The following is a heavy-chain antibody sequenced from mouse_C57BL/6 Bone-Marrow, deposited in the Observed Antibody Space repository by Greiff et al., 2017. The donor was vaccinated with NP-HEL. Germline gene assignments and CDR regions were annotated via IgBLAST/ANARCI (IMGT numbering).Heavy chain of an antibody. CDR2: IYPGSGST. V-gene: IGHV1-55*01. Sequence: QVQLQQPGAELVKPGASVKMSCKASGYTFTSYWITWVKQRPGQGLEWIGDIYPGSGSTTYNEKFKSKATLTVDTSSSTAYMQLSILTSEYSAVYYYARGVTTVVAPLDYCGQGTSVTVSS. J-gene: IGHJ4*01. CDR1: GYTFTSYW. D-gene: IGHD1-1*01. CDR3: ARGVTTVVAPLDY.